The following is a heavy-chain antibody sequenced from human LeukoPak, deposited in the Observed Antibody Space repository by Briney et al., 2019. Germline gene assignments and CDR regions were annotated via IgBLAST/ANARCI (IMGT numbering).Heavy chain of an antibody. V-gene: IGHV3-48*04. CDR3: AKDGHYYDSSGPQDFDY. CDR1: GFTFSSYS. Sequence: GSLRLSCAASGFTFSSYSMNWVRQAPGKGLEWVSYISSSSFTIHYADSVKGRFTISRDNAKSSLYLQMNSLRAEDTAVYYCAKDGHYYDSSGPQDFDYWGQGTLVTVSS. CDR2: ISSSSFTI. D-gene: IGHD3-22*01. J-gene: IGHJ4*02.